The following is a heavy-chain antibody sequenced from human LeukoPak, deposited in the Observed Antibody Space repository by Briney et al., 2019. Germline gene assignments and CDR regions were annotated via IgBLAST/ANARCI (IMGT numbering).Heavy chain of an antibody. CDR3: ARVSGDGYDFDY. CDR2: IYYGGST. CDR1: GGSISSYY. V-gene: IGHV4-59*12. D-gene: IGHD5-24*01. J-gene: IGHJ4*02. Sequence: SETLSLTCTVSGGSISSYYWSWIRQPPGKGLEWIGYIYYGGSTNYNPSLKSRVTISVDKSKNQFSLKLSSVTAADTAVYYCARVSGDGYDFDYWGQGTLVTVSS.